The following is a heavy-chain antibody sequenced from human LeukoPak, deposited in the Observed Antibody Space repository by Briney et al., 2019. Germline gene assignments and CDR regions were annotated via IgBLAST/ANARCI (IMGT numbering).Heavy chain of an antibody. CDR2: IYHSGST. Sequence: SETLSLTCTVSGGSISSYYWSWIRQPPGKGLEWIGSIYHSGSTYYNPSLKSRVTISVDTSKNQFSLKLSSVTAADTAVYYCARKGGFGELLLYYYYYMDVWGKGTTVTVSS. CDR3: ARKGGFGELLLYYYYYMDV. D-gene: IGHD3-10*01. V-gene: IGHV4-59*08. CDR1: GGSISSYY. J-gene: IGHJ6*03.